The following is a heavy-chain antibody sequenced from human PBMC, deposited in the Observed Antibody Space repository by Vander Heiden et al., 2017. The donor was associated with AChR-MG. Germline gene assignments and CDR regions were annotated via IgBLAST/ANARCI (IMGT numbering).Heavy chain of an antibody. CDR3: AKEGLGGGTNGVCYYFDY. J-gene: IGHJ4*02. V-gene: IGHV3-30*18. D-gene: IGHD2-8*01. CDR2: ISYDGSNK. CDR1: GFTFSSYG. Sequence: QVQLVESGGGVVQPGRSLRLSCAASGFTFSSYGMHWVRQAPGKGLEWVAVISYDGSNKYYADSVKGRVTISRDNSKNTLYLQMNSLRAEETAVYYCAKEGLGGGTNGVCYYFDYWGQGTLVTVSS.